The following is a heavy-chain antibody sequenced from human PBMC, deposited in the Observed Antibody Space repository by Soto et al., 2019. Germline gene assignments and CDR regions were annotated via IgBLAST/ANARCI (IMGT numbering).Heavy chain of an antibody. V-gene: IGHV4-59*01. Sequence: PSETLSLTCTVSGDSISSYYWIWIRQPPGKGLEWIGYIYYSGSTNYNPSLKSRVTISVDTSKNQFSLNLSSVTAADTAVYYCARVVVPAAMWDYYYYYMDVWGKGTTVTVSS. CDR1: GDSISSYY. CDR3: ARVVVPAAMWDYYYYYMDV. J-gene: IGHJ6*03. D-gene: IGHD2-2*01. CDR2: IYYSGST.